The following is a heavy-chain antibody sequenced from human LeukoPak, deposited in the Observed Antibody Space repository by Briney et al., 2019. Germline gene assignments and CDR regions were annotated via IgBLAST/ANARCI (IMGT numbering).Heavy chain of an antibody. J-gene: IGHJ5*02. Sequence: PSGTLSLTCAVSGGSISSSNWWSWVRQPPGKGLEWIGEIYHSGSTNYNPSLKSRVTISVDKSKNQFSLELRSVTAADTAVYFCARGPLYTESFARTWFDAWGRGTVVTVSS. CDR3: ARGPLYTESFARTWFDA. CDR2: IYHSGST. D-gene: IGHD1-26*01. V-gene: IGHV4-4*02. CDR1: GGSISSSNW.